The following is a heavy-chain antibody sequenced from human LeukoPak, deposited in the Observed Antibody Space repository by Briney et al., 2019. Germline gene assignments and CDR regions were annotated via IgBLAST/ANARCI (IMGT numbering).Heavy chain of an antibody. Sequence: GGSLRLSCAASGFTFSSYWMSWVRQAPGKGLEWVANIKQDGSEKYYVDSVKGRFTISRDNAKNSLYLQMNSLRAEDTAVYYCARSSLGTLYYYYYYYMDVWGKGTTVTVSS. CDR2: IKQDGSEK. CDR3: ARSSLGTLYYYYYYYMDV. J-gene: IGHJ6*03. CDR1: GFTFSSYW. V-gene: IGHV3-7*01. D-gene: IGHD3-16*01.